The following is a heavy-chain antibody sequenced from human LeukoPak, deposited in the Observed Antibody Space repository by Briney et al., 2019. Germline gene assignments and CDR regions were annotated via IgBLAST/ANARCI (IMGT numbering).Heavy chain of an antibody. D-gene: IGHD3-22*01. CDR2: IYYSGTT. CDR3: ARDRGSSGYRSGFDY. V-gene: IGHV4-31*03. CDR1: GGSISSGGYY. J-gene: IGHJ4*02. Sequence: SETLSLTCTVSGGSISSGGYYWSWIRQHPGKGLEWIGYIYYSGTTYYNPSLKSRVTISVATSKNQFSLKLSSVTAADTAVYYCARDRGSSGYRSGFDYWGQGTLVTVSS.